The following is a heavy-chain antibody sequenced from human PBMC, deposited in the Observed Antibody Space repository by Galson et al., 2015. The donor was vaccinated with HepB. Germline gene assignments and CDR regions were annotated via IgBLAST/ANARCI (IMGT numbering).Heavy chain of an antibody. V-gene: IGHV4-30-2*01. CDR1: GGSISSGGYA. CDR3: ARESKDYYYGIYV. Sequence: LSLTCAVSGGSISSGGYAWSWIRQPPGEGLEWIGYIYHTGSTYYNPFLKSRVTISVDRSKNQFSLKLTSVTAADTAVYYCARESKDYYYGIYVWGQGTTVTVSS. J-gene: IGHJ6*02. CDR2: IYHTGST.